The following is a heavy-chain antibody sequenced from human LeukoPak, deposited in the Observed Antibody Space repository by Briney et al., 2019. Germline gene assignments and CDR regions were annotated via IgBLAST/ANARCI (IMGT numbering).Heavy chain of an antibody. Sequence: GGSLRLSCAASGFTFSAYNMNWVRQAPGKGLEWFSYISSSRGTIYYADSMKGRFTISRDNAKNSLYLQVISLRAEDTAVYCCARGPSIAARYDAFDIWGQGTMDTVSS. CDR3: ARGPSIAARYDAFDI. J-gene: IGHJ3*02. V-gene: IGHV3-48*01. CDR1: GFTFSAYN. D-gene: IGHD6-6*01. CDR2: ISSSRGTI.